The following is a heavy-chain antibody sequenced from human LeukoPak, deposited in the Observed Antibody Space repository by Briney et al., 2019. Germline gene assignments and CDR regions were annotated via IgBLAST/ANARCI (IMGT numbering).Heavy chain of an antibody. CDR3: ATRPGGSDRYYPYFDY. V-gene: IGHV4-61*08. J-gene: IGHJ4*02. CDR1: GGSVSSGVYY. CDR2: ISDSGST. Sequence: SETLSLTCAVSGGSVSSGVYYWSWIRQPPGKGLEGSGYISDSGSTNYNLSLKSRVIMSVDTSKNQFSLRLSSVTAADTAVYYCATRPGGSDRYYPYFDYWGQGALVTVSS. D-gene: IGHD6-19*01.